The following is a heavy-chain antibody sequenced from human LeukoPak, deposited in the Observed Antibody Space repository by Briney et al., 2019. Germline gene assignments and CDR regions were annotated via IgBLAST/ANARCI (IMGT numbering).Heavy chain of an antibody. CDR2: INHSGST. D-gene: IGHD3-9*01. Sequence: SETLSLTCAVYGGSFSGYYWSWIRQPPGKGLEWIGEINHSGSTNYNPSLKSRVTISVDTSKNQFSLKLSSVTAADTAVYYCARGLAYYDILTGYYGYWGQGTLVTVSS. J-gene: IGHJ4*02. CDR1: GGSFSGYY. CDR3: ARGLAYYDILTGYYGY. V-gene: IGHV4-34*01.